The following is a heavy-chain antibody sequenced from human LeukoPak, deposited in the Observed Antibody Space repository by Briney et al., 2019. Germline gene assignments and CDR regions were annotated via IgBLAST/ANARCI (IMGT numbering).Heavy chain of an antibody. D-gene: IGHD5-18*01. V-gene: IGHV3-23*01. Sequence: GGSLRLSCAASRFSFSSYAMSWVRQAPGKGLEWVSAISGNAGSTYYADSVKGRFTISRDNSKNTLYLQMNSLRAEDTAIYYCAKGLAPYSSGYPFGYWGQGTLVTVSS. CDR1: RFSFSSYA. CDR2: ISGNAGST. J-gene: IGHJ4*02. CDR3: AKGLAPYSSGYPFGY.